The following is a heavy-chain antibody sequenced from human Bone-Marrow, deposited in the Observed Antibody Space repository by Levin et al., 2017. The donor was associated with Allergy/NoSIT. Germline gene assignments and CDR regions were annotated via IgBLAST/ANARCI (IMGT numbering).Heavy chain of an antibody. CDR2: INPSGGST. Sequence: GGSLRLSCKASGYTFTSYYMHWVRQAPGQGLEWMGIINPSGGSTSYAQKFQGRVTMTRDTSTSTVYMELSSLRSEDTAVYYCAREWAKLPDYWGQGTLVTVSS. J-gene: IGHJ4*02. CDR1: GYTFTSYY. V-gene: IGHV1-46*01. CDR3: AREWAKLPDY. D-gene: IGHD1-7*01.